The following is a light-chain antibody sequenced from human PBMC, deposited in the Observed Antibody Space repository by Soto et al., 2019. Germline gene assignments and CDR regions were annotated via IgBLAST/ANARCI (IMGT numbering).Light chain of an antibody. V-gene: IGLV2-23*02. CDR1: GSYNF. Sequence: QSVLTQPACVSGSPGQSITISCTVGSYNFVSWYQQHPGKAPKVLIYEVSKRPSGVSDRFPGSKSGNTASLTISGLQAEDEADYYCCSDAGRSTYVFGTGTKVTVL. CDR2: EVS. J-gene: IGLJ1*01. CDR3: CSDAGRSTYV.